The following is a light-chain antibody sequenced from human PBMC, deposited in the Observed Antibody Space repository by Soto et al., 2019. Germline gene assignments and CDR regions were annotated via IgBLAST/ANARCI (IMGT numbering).Light chain of an antibody. Sequence: EIVMTQSPATLSVSAGERATLSCRASESVSSNLAWYQKQPGQAPRLLMFGASTRATGITARFSGSGSGTEFTLTISSLLSEDFAVYYCQQYDKWPYTFGQGTNLEIK. J-gene: IGKJ2*01. CDR1: ESVSSN. CDR3: QQYDKWPYT. V-gene: IGKV3-15*01. CDR2: GAS.